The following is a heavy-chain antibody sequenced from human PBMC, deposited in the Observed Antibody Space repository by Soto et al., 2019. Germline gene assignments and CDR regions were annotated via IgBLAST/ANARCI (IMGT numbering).Heavy chain of an antibody. J-gene: IGHJ4*02. Sequence: EVQLVESGGGLVQPGGSLRLSCAASGFTVSSFYMTWVRLAPGKGLQWVAVISSGGSTYYADSVKGRFTISRDNSKNTLYLEMNSLRAEDTAVYYCARDTFGGAYDFLHGGQGTLVTVSS. CDR3: ARDTFGGAYDFLH. V-gene: IGHV3-66*01. CDR2: ISSGGST. D-gene: IGHD3-3*01. CDR1: GFTVSSFY.